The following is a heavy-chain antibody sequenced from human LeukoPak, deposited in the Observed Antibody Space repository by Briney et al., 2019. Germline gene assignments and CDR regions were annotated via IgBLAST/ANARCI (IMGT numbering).Heavy chain of an antibody. CDR3: ARGPYEDDVLTGYRTESDY. D-gene: IGHD3-9*01. J-gene: IGHJ4*02. CDR2: ITHSGST. Sequence: SETLPLTCAVYGGSLSGYYWSWFRQPPGKGLEWIGEITHSGSTNYNPSLNSRVTISVDTSKNQFSLKVSSVTAADTAVYYCARGPYEDDVLTGYRTESDYWGQGTLVTVSS. V-gene: IGHV4-34*01. CDR1: GGSLSGYY.